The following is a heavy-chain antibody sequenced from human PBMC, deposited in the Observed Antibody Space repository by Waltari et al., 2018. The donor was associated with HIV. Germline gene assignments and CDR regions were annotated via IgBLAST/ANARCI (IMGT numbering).Heavy chain of an antibody. Sequence: QVQLVESGGGVVQPGRSLRLSCAASGFTFSSYGMHWVRQAPGKGLEWVAVIWYDGSNKYYADSVKGRFTISRDNSKNTLYLQMNSLRAEDTAVYYCATLGATIFDYWGQGTLVTVSS. J-gene: IGHJ4*02. V-gene: IGHV3-33*01. D-gene: IGHD5-12*01. CDR2: IWYDGSNK. CDR3: ATLGATIFDY. CDR1: GFTFSSYG.